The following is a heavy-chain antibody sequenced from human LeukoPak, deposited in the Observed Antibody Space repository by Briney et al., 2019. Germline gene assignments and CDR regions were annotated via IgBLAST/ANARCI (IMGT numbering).Heavy chain of an antibody. V-gene: IGHV4-34*01. Sequence: SETLSLTCAVYGGSFSGYYWSWIRQPPGKGLEWIGEINHSGSTNYNPSLKSRVTISVDTSKNQFSLKLSSVTAADTAVYYCARGLRRVAVAGGWFDPWGQGTLVTVSP. CDR1: GGSFSGYY. J-gene: IGHJ5*02. D-gene: IGHD6-19*01. CDR3: ARGLRRVAVAGGWFDP. CDR2: INHSGST.